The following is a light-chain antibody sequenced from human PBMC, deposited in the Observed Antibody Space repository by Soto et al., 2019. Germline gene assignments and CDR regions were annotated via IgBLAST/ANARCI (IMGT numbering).Light chain of an antibody. Sequence: DIVMTQSPATLSVAPGERVTFSGMASQGVSRKLSWYQHKPGQAPRLLISGASTGATGIPARFSGSGSGTEFTLTISSLQSEDFVVYYCQQYSKWPLTFGGGTKVDIK. CDR2: GAS. J-gene: IGKJ4*01. CDR3: QQYSKWPLT. CDR1: QGVSRK. V-gene: IGKV3-15*01.